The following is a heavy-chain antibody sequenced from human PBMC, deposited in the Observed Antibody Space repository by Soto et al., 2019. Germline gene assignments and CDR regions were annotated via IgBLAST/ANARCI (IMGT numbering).Heavy chain of an antibody. CDR1: CGSLSGATSS. Sequence: TLALTCGFSCGSLSGATSSCNCIRQPPGKGLEWIGYIFPSGTTYYNPSLKSRVTISIDVSKNQFSLSLRSLTAADTAVYYCARSREFDYWSQGTLVTVSS. J-gene: IGHJ4*02. CDR3: ARSREFDY. V-gene: IGHV4-30-2*01. CDR2: IFPSGTT.